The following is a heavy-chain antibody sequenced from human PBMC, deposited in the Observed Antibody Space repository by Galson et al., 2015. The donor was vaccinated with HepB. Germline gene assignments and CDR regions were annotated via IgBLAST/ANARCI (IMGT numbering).Heavy chain of an antibody. CDR3: ARDGTGSANYHMDV. Sequence: SCKASGYTFTAYFMHWARQAPGQGLEWMGRINPNSGGTMFAQNFQGRVTMTRDTSSSTAYMDLSSLRPDDTAVYYCARDGTGSANYHMDVWGKGTKVTVSS. CDR1: GYTFTAYF. D-gene: IGHD2-8*02. CDR2: INPNSGGT. V-gene: IGHV1-2*06. J-gene: IGHJ6*03.